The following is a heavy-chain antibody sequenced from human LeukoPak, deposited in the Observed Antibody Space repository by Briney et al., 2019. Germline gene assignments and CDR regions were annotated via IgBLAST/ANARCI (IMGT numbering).Heavy chain of an antibody. CDR2: INPNSGGT. V-gene: IGHV1-2*02. CDR1: GYTFTGYY. D-gene: IGHD3-3*01. Sequence: EASVKVSCKASGYTFTGYYMHWVRQAPGQGLEWMGWINPNSGGTNDAQKFQGRVTMTRDTSISTAYMELSRLRSDDTAVYYCARGGRAITIFGMGYWGQGTLVTVSS. J-gene: IGHJ4*02. CDR3: ARGGRAITIFGMGY.